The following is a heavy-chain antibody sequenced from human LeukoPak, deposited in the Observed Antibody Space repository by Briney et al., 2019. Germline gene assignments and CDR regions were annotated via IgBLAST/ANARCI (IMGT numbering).Heavy chain of an antibody. J-gene: IGHJ4*02. CDR1: GYTFSSYF. CDR3: AREGLGSLDF. D-gene: IGHD3-10*01. V-gene: IGHV1-46*04. Sequence: ASVKVSCRASGYTFSSYFLHWVRQAPGQGLEWMGIINPSGGSTTYAQKLQVRVTMTRDTSTSTVYMEMSSLRSDDTAVYYCAREGLGSLDFWGQGTLVTVSS. CDR2: INPSGGST.